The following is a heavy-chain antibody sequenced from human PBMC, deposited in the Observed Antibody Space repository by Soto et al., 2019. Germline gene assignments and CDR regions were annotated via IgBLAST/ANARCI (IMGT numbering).Heavy chain of an antibody. Sequence: EVQLVESGGGLVKPGGSLRLSCAASGFTFSSYSMNWVRQAPGKGLEWVSSISSSSSYIYYADSVKGRFTISRDNAKNSLYLQMNSLRAEDTAVYYCARDYRGYVWGSYRYKPYYYGMDVWGQGTTVTVSS. CDR3: ARDYRGYVWGSYRYKPYYYGMDV. CDR2: ISSSSSYI. CDR1: GFTFSSYS. J-gene: IGHJ6*02. V-gene: IGHV3-21*01. D-gene: IGHD3-16*02.